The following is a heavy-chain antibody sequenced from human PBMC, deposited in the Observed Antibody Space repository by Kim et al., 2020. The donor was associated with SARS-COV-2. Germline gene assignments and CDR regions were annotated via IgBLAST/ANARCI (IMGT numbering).Heavy chain of an antibody. J-gene: IGHJ4*02. V-gene: IGHV1-18*01. CDR2: ISTYNGNT. CDR1: GYTFTSYG. D-gene: IGHD5-18*01. Sequence: ASVKVSCKASGYTFTSYGITWVRQAPGQGLEWMGWISTYNGNTHYAQKLQGRVTMTTDTSTSTAYMELRSLRSDDTAVYYCARVVWGVDTTMDQFDSWGQGTLVTVSS. CDR3: ARVVWGVDTTMDQFDS.